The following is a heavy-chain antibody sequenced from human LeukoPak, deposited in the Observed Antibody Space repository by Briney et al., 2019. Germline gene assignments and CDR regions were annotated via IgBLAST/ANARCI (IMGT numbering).Heavy chain of an antibody. V-gene: IGHV3-73*01. CDR3: AGDYNFLTGLNY. D-gene: IGHD3-9*01. J-gene: IGHJ4*02. Sequence: QPGGSLKLSCAASGLTFSGSGIHWVRQASGKGLEWLGRIGRQGDSDATRYAASLKGKFTISRVDSRNTAYPQMNSLKTEDTAVYYCAGDYNFLTGLNYWGQGTLVTVSS. CDR1: GLTFSGSG. CDR2: IGRQGDSDAT.